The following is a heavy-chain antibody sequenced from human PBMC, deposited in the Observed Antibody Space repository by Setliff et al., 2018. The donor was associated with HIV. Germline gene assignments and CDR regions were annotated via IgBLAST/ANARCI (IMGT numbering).Heavy chain of an antibody. D-gene: IGHD5-18*01. CDR3: ARDGRYSLGYNWFDP. CDR1: GGSISSYY. J-gene: IGHJ5*02. V-gene: IGHV4-59*01. CDR2: IYYSGMT. Sequence: TLSLTCSVSGGSISSYYWSWIRQPPGKGLEWIGDIYYSGMTNYNPSLQSRVTISLDTSKNQFSLKVNSVTAADTAVYYCARDGRYSLGYNWFDPWGQGTLVTVSS.